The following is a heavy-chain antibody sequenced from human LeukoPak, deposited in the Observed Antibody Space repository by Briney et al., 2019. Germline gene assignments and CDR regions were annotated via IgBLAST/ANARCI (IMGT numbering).Heavy chain of an antibody. J-gene: IGHJ4*02. CDR3: AKADGSGSSAIGY. D-gene: IGHD3-10*01. CDR1: GFTFSSYG. CDR2: ISYDGSNK. V-gene: IGHV3-30*18. Sequence: PGGSLRLSCAASGFTFSSYGMLWVRQAPGKGLEWVAVISYDGSNKYYADSVKGRFTISRDNSKNTLYLQMNSLRAEDTAVYYCAKADGSGSSAIGYWGQGTLVTVSS.